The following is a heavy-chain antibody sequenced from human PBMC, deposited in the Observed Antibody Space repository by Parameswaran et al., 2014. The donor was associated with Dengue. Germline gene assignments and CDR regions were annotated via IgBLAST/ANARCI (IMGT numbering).Heavy chain of an antibody. Sequence: GESLKISCAASGFTFSDYYMSWIRQAPGKGLEWVSYISSSGSTIYYADSVKGRFTISRDNAKNSLYLQMNSLRAEDTAVYYCARDPGGGMRTYYFDYWGQGTLVTVSS. CDR3: ARDPGGGMRTYYFDY. D-gene: IGHD4-23*01. J-gene: IGHJ4*02. V-gene: IGHV3-11*01. CDR1: GFTFSDYY. CDR2: ISSSGSTI.